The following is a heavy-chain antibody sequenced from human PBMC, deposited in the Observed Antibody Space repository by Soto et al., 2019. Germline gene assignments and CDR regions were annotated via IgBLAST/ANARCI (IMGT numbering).Heavy chain of an antibody. V-gene: IGHV4-34*01. CDR1: GDCRWNQS. D-gene: IGHD3-16*01. J-gene: IGHJ6*02. Sequence: SETMSLSCAVVGDCRWNQSWNGIRQSTGKGLEWIGELDHSGGTNYNPSLKSRAIISDDTSKNQFSLTLSSVTAAHTAVYYCASEDSYGLSGESLDVGGQGTTVTVSS. CDR2: LDHSGGT. CDR3: ASEDSYGLSGESLDV.